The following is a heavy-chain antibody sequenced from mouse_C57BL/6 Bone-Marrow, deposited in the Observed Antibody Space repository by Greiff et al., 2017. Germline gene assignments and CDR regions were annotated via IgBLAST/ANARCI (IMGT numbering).Heavy chain of an antibody. CDR3: AREALITTVVAPYYFDY. Sequence: VKLQESGPELVKPGASVKISCKASGYAFSSSWMNWVKQRPGKGLEWIGRIYPGDGDTNYNGKFKGKATLTADKSSSTAYMQLSSLTSEDSAVYFCAREALITTVVAPYYFDYWGQGTTLTVSS. CDR2: IYPGDGDT. V-gene: IGHV1-82*01. J-gene: IGHJ2*01. CDR1: GYAFSSSW. D-gene: IGHD1-1*01.